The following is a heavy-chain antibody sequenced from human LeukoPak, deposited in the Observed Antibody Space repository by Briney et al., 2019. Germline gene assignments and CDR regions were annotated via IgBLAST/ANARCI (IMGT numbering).Heavy chain of an antibody. D-gene: IGHD1-1*01. CDR3: ATGGAGTSGTTVDY. Sequence: ASVKVSCKASGYTFTDYYIHWVRQAPGQGLEWMGWINPNSGGTNYAQEFQGRVTMTRDTSISTAYMELSSLRSDDTAVYYCATGGAGTSGTTVDYWGQGTLVTVSS. J-gene: IGHJ4*02. CDR2: INPNSGGT. CDR1: GYTFTDYY. V-gene: IGHV1-2*02.